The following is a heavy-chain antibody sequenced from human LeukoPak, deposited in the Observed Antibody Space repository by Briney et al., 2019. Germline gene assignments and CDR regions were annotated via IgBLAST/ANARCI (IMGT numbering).Heavy chain of an antibody. CDR3: ARAVRGVKYMDV. CDR2: ISDSGSTK. V-gene: IGHV3-48*03. D-gene: IGHD3-10*01. Sequence: GGSLRLSCAASGFTFSSYEMNWVRQAPGKGLEWVSYISDSGSTKYYADSVKGRFTISRDNAKNSVYLQMNSLRAEDTAVYYCARAVRGVKYMDVWGKGTTVTVSS. CDR1: GFTFSSYE. J-gene: IGHJ6*03.